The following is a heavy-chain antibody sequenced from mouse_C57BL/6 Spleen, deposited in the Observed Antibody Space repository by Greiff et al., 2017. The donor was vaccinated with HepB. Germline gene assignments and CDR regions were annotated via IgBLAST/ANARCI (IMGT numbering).Heavy chain of an antibody. CDR1: GYTFTSYW. CDR3: AIAELYYGNYGGGSY. Sequence: QVQLQQPGAELVKPGASVKVSCKASGYTFTSYWMHWVKQRPGQGLEWIGRIHPSDSDTDYNQKFKGKATLTVDKSSSTAYMQLSSLTSEDSAVYYCAIAELYYGNYGGGSYWGQGTTLTVSS. V-gene: IGHV1-74*01. J-gene: IGHJ2*01. CDR2: IHPSDSDT. D-gene: IGHD2-1*01.